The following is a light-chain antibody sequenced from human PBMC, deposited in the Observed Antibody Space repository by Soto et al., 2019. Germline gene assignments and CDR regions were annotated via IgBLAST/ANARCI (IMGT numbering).Light chain of an antibody. CDR2: DVT. CDR1: SSDIGGYNS. V-gene: IGLV2-8*01. CDR3: SSYTDRKNLV. Sequence: QSVLTQSPSASGSPGQSVTISCTGTSSDIGGYNSVSWYQQHPGKAPKVMIYDVTKRPSGVPDRFSGSKSGNTASLTVSALQAEDEAGYYCSSYTDRKNLVFGTGTKV. J-gene: IGLJ1*01.